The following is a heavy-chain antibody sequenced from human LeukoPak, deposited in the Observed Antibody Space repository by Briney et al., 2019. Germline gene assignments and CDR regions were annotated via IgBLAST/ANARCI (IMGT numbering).Heavy chain of an antibody. J-gene: IGHJ4*02. V-gene: IGHV1-46*01. CDR2: TRPSSGRT. D-gene: IGHD1-1*01. CDR3: AREGPETYKFDF. Sequence: APVKVSCKTSGYTFTDYYMHWVRQAPGQGAEWMGITRPSSGRTQYPQKFQGRVTMTWDMSASTFYMELSSLTSDDTAVYYGAREGPETYKFDFWGQGTLVTVSS. CDR1: GYTFTDYY.